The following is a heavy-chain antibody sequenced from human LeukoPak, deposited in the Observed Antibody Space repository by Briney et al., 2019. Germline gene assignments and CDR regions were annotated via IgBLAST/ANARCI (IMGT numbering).Heavy chain of an antibody. D-gene: IGHD3-10*01. J-gene: IGHJ3*02. V-gene: IGHV4-59*01. Sequence: SETLSLTCTVSGGSISSYYWSWIRQPPGKGLEWIGYIYYSGSTNYNPSLKSRVTISVDTSKNQFSLKLSSVTAADTAVYYCARHLLWFGESSLDAFDIWGQGTMVTVSS. CDR3: ARHLLWFGESSLDAFDI. CDR1: GGSISSYY. CDR2: IYYSGST.